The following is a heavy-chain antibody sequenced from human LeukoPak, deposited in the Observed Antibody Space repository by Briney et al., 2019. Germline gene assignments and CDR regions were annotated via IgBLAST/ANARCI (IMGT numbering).Heavy chain of an antibody. J-gene: IGHJ4*02. CDR2: ISESGSGA. V-gene: IGHV3-23*01. D-gene: IGHD3-3*01. Sequence: GGSLRLSCEASGFTFNTCAMSWVRQAPGKGLEWVSAISESGSGAYYADSVKGRFTISRDNSKNTLYLQMNSLRVDDTALYYCAKGVFGVNRAFDYWGQGTLVTVSS. CDR1: GFTFNTCA. CDR3: AKGVFGVNRAFDY.